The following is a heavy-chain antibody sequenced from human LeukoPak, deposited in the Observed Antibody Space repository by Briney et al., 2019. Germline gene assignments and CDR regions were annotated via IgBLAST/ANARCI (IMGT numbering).Heavy chain of an antibody. Sequence: PGGSRRLSCAASGFTFSSYGIHWVRQAPGKGLEWVSLISYEGSDKYYADSVKGRFTISRDNSKNTLFLQMNSLRPEDTAVYYCVKDSTHCSGGSCYGGDYWGQGTLVTVSS. CDR3: VKDSTHCSGGSCYGGDY. D-gene: IGHD2-15*01. CDR1: GFTFSSYG. CDR2: ISYEGSDK. J-gene: IGHJ4*02. V-gene: IGHV3-30*18.